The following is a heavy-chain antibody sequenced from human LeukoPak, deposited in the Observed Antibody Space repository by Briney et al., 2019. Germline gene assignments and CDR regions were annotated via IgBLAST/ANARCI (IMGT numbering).Heavy chain of an antibody. CDR3: ARDLLIAGRTYYDILTGYGTYDY. D-gene: IGHD3-9*01. J-gene: IGHJ4*02. CDR2: ISAYNGNT. CDR1: GYTFTSYY. V-gene: IGHV1-18*04. Sequence: ASVKVSCKASGYTFTSYYMHWVRQAPGQGLEWMGWISAYNGNTNYAQKLQGRVTMTTDTSTSTAYMELRSLRSDDTAVYYCARDLLIAGRTYYDILTGYGTYDYWGQGTLVTVSS.